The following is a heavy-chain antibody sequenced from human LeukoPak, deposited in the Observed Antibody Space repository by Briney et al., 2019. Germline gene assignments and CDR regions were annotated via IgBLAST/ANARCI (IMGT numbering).Heavy chain of an antibody. CDR2: INPSGGST. CDR3: ARISDGDPEGAFDI. CDR1: GYTFTSYY. J-gene: IGHJ3*02. D-gene: IGHD4-17*01. Sequence: ASVKVSCKASGYTFTSYYIHWMRQAPGQGLEWMGIINPSGGSTCYALKFQGRVTMTRGASTSTLYMELSSLRSEDTAVYYCARISDGDPEGAFDIWGQGTMVTVSS. V-gene: IGHV1-46*01.